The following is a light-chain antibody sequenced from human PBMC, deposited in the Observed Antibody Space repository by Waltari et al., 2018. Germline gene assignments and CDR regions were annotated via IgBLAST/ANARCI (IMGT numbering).Light chain of an antibody. CDR2: EVS. CDR1: QSLLLSDGQTH. Sequence: EIVMTQTPLTLSVTPGTPASISCESGQSLLLSDGQTHLLWHLQKPGQSPQLLMFEVSRRVSGVPDRFSGSGSGTTFTLKISRVEAEDVGVYYCMQGIHFPYTFGQGTKLEIK. CDR3: MQGIHFPYT. J-gene: IGKJ2*01. V-gene: IGKV2-29*02.